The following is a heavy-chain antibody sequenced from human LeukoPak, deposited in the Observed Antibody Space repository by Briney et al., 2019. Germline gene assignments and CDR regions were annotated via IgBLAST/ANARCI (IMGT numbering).Heavy chain of an antibody. V-gene: IGHV4-39*01. CDR3: ARRSYYESSGIFDY. J-gene: IGHJ4*02. CDR2: IYYTGST. Sequence: SETLSLTCTVSGGSINSNSYHWGWIRQPPGKGLEWIGTIYYTGSTYYNPSLKSRVTISVDTSKNQFSLKLRSVTAADTAVYYCARRSYYESSGIFDYGGQGTLVTVSS. CDR1: GGSINSNSYH. D-gene: IGHD3-22*01.